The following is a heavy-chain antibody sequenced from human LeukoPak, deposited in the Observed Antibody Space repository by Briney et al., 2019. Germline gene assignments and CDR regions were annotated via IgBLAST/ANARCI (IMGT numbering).Heavy chain of an antibody. D-gene: IGHD4-17*01. CDR2: IYSGGST. CDR3: AKGYDDYGDYTVFT. Sequence: GGSLRLSCAASGFTVSSYYMSWVRQAPGKGLEWVSVIYSGGSTYYADSVKGRFTISRDNSKNTLYLQMNSLRAEDTAVYYCAKGYDDYGDYTVFTWGQGTLVTVSS. CDR1: GFTVSSYY. V-gene: IGHV3-66*01. J-gene: IGHJ4*02.